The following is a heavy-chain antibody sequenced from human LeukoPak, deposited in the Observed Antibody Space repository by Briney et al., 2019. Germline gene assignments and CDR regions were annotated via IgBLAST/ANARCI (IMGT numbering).Heavy chain of an antibody. J-gene: IGHJ4*02. Sequence: GASVKVSCKASGGTFSSYVINWVRQAPGQGLEWMGGIMPISGTADHAQKFQGRVTITADKSTSTAYMELSSLRSEDTAVYYCARNLYGGNSWDVFDYWGQGTLVTVSS. CDR1: GGTFSSYV. CDR3: ARNLYGGNSWDVFDY. CDR2: IMPISGTA. D-gene: IGHD4-23*01. V-gene: IGHV1-69*06.